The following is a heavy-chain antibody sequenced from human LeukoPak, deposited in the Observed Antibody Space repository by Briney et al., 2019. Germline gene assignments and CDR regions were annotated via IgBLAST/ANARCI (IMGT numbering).Heavy chain of an antibody. Sequence: GGSLRLSCAASGFTFSSYAMHWVRQAPGKGLEWVAVISYDGSNKYYADSVKGRFTISRDNSKNTLYLQMNSLRAEDTAVYYCARFCTSLVKYAFDIWGQGTMVTVSS. J-gene: IGHJ3*02. CDR2: ISYDGSNK. CDR1: GFTFSSYA. CDR3: ARFCTSLVKYAFDI. D-gene: IGHD5-18*01. V-gene: IGHV3-30*04.